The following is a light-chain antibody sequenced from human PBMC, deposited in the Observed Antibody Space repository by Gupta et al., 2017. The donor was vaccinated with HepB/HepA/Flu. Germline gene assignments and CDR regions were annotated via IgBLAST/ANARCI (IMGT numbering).Light chain of an antibody. CDR1: SSDVGDYNY. CDR3: CSYAGSYTWV. V-gene: IGLV2-11*01. J-gene: IGLJ2*01. CDR2: DVS. Sequence: QSALTQPRSVSGSPGQSVTISCTGTSSDVGDYNYVSWYQQHPGKAPKLMIFDVSKRPSGVPHRFSGSKSGNTSSLTISGLQADDEADYYCCSYAGSYTWVFGGGTKLTVL.